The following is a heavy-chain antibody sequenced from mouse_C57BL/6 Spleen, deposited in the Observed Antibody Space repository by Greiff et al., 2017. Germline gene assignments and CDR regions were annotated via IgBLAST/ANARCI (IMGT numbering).Heavy chain of an antibody. J-gene: IGHJ1*03. CDR2: IDPEDGET. CDR3: AKRIVNYYGSSYGWYFDV. Sequence: EVQLQQSGAELVKPGASVKLSCTASGFNIKDYYMHWVKQRTEQGLEWIGRIDPEDGETKYAPKFQGKATITADTSSNTAYLQLSSLTSEDTAVYYGAKRIVNYYGSSYGWYFDVWGTGTTVTVSS. D-gene: IGHD1-1*01. CDR1: GFNIKDYY. V-gene: IGHV14-2*01.